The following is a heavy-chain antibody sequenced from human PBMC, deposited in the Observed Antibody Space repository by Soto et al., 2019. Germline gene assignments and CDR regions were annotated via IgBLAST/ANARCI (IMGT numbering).Heavy chain of an antibody. J-gene: IGHJ3*01. CDR1: GFTFSNYG. D-gene: IGHD3-22*01. CDR3: ARERITMITVGMTD. Sequence: EVQLLESGGGLVQPGGSLRLSCEASGFTFSNYGMTWVRQTPGKGLEWVSAISYSESRTYYADSVKGRFTISRDNSKNMLYLQMNNLRAEDTAVYYCARERITMITVGMTDWGQGTMVTVSS. CDR2: ISYSESRT. V-gene: IGHV3-23*01.